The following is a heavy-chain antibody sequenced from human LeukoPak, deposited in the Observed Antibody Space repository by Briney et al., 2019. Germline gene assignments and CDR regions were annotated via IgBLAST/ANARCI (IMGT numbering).Heavy chain of an antibody. J-gene: IGHJ3*02. CDR3: ARGQQWLVGSYAFDI. Sequence: PGESLKISCKGSGYSFTSYWIGWVRQMPGKGLEWMGIIYPGDSDTRYSPSFQGQVTISADKSISTAYLQWSSLKASDTAMYYCARGQQWLVGSYAFDIWGQGTMVTVSS. CDR2: IYPGDSDT. D-gene: IGHD6-19*01. CDR1: GYSFTSYW. V-gene: IGHV5-51*01.